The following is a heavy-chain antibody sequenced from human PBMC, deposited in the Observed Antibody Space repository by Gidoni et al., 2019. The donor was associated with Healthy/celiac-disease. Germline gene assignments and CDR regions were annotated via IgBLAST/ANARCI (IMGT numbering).Heavy chain of an antibody. D-gene: IGHD5-18*01. CDR3: AREGGADTAPHFDY. Sequence: QVQLVESGGGVVQPGRSLRLSCAASGFTFSSYAMHWVRQAPGKGLEWVAVISYDGSNKYYADSVKGRFTISRDNSKNTLYLQMNSLRAEDTAVYYCAREGGADTAPHFDYWGQGTLVTVSS. CDR2: ISYDGSNK. CDR1: GFTFSSYA. V-gene: IGHV3-30-3*01. J-gene: IGHJ4*02.